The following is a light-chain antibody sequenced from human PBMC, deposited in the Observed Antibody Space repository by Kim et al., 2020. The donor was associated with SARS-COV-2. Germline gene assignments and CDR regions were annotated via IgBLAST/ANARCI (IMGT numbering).Light chain of an antibody. V-gene: IGLV2-11*01. Sequence: GQSITIACTGTTSDVGGYNFVSWFQVSPGTAPRLLIYDVTKRPSGVPDRFSGSKSGNTASLTISGLQADDEAEYFCCSYTRSSSRVFGEGTQLTVL. CDR2: DVT. CDR3: CSYTRSSSRV. J-gene: IGLJ3*02. CDR1: TSDVGGYNF.